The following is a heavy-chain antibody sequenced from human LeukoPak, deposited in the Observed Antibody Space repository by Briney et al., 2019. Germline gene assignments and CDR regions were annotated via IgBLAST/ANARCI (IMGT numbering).Heavy chain of an antibody. D-gene: IGHD2-2*01. CDR3: ARDYCSSTSCLFDY. CDR2: INPNSGDT. CDR1: GYTFTSYR. V-gene: IGHV1-2*06. Sequence: ASVKVSCKASGYTFTSYRMNCVRQAPGQGLDWMGRINPNSGDTNYAQKFQGRVTMTRDTSISTAYMELSRLGSDDTAVYYCARDYCSSTSCLFDYWGQGTLVTVSS. J-gene: IGHJ4*02.